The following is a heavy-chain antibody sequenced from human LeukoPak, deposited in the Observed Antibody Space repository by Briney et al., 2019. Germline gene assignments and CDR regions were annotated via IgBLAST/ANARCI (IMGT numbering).Heavy chain of an antibody. CDR2: ISSSSSTI. V-gene: IGHV3-48*01. CDR3: ARESRTIFGVVIIRDYYYYMDV. CDR1: GFTFSSYS. Sequence: GGSLRLSCAASGFTFSSYSMNWLRQAPGKGLEGVSYISSSSSTIYYADSVKGRFTISRDNAKNSLYLQMNSMRAEDTGVYYCARESRTIFGVVIIRDYYYYMDVWGKGTTVTVSS. D-gene: IGHD3-3*01. J-gene: IGHJ6*03.